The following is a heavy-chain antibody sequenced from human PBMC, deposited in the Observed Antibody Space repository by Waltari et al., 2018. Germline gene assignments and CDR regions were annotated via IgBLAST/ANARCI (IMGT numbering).Heavy chain of an antibody. Sequence: EEQLVESGGGLIQPGESLRVSCAVSGFTFSRYWMNWVRQAPGKGLGWVERINGDGSDTIYADSVKGRFTISRDNAKNTVYLQMKSLRAEDTAVYYCARVARKTYSSPVPGRDYYYGMDVWGLGTTVTVSS. D-gene: IGHD6-13*01. CDR1: GFTFSRYW. V-gene: IGHV3-74*01. CDR3: ARVARKTYSSPVPGRDYYYGMDV. CDR2: INGDGSDT. J-gene: IGHJ6*02.